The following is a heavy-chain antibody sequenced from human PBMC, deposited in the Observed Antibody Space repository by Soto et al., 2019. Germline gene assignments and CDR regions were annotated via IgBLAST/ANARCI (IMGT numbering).Heavy chain of an antibody. J-gene: IGHJ4*02. Sequence: VKVSCKASGGTFSSYTISWVRQAPGQGLEWMGRIIPILGIANYAQKFQGRVTITADKSTSTAYMELSSLRSEDTAVYYCARDQGGVSSGWPSFDYWGQGTLVTVSS. CDR3: ARDQGGVSSGWPSFDY. CDR2: IIPILGIA. V-gene: IGHV1-69*10. CDR1: GGTFSSYT. D-gene: IGHD6-19*01.